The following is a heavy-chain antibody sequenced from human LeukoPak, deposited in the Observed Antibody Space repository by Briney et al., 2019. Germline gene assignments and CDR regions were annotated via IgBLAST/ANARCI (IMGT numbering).Heavy chain of an antibody. CDR1: GYTFTSYA. V-gene: IGHV1-3*01. CDR2: INAGNGNT. D-gene: IGHD5-18*01. Sequence: RASVKVSCKASGYTFTSYAMHWVRQAPGQRLEWMGWINAGNGNTKYSQKFQGRVTITRDTSASTAYMELSSLRSEDTAVYYCARQDGGYSYGPFDYWGQGTLVAVSS. CDR3: ARQDGGYSYGPFDY. J-gene: IGHJ4*02.